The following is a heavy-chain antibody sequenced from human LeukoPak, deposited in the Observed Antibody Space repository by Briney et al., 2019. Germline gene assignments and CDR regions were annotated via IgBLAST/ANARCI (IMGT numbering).Heavy chain of an antibody. J-gene: IGHJ4*02. CDR2: ISYDGSNK. D-gene: IGHD3-16*01. V-gene: IGHV3-30*03. CDR1: GFTFSSYS. Sequence: PGGSLRLSCAASGFTFSSYSMNWVRQAPGKGLEGVAVISYDGSNKYYADSVKGRFTISRDNSKNTLYLQMNSLRAEDTAVYYCARDNGGFDYWGQGTLVTVSS. CDR3: ARDNGGFDY.